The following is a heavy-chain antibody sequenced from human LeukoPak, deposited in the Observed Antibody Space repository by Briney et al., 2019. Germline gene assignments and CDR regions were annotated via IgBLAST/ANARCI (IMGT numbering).Heavy chain of an antibody. CDR3: ARGHIVVVIASSGDFDY. V-gene: IGHV3-30*15. CDR2: ISSDGSNK. CDR1: GFTFSSYA. J-gene: IGHJ4*02. Sequence: GGSLRLSCAASGFTFSSYAMHWVRQAPGKGLEWVAIISSDGSNKYNADSVKGRFTISRDNSKNTVYLQMSSLRAEDTAVYYCARGHIVVVIASSGDFDYWGQGTLVSVSS. D-gene: IGHD2-21*01.